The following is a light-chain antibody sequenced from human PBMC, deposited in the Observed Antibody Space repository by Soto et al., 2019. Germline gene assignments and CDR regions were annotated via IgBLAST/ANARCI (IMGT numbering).Light chain of an antibody. CDR2: DAS. CDR1: QVIGSRY. J-gene: IGKJ1*01. Sequence: EIVMTQSPGTLSLSPGERATISCRASQVIGSRYLAWYHQKSGQAPRLLIYDASNRATGIPARFSGSGSGTDFTLTISSLEPEDFAVYYCQQRSNWPTFGQGTKVEIK. CDR3: QQRSNWPT. V-gene: IGKV3-11*01.